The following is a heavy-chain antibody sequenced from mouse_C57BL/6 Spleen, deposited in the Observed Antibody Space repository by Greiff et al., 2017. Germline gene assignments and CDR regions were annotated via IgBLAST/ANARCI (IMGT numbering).Heavy chain of an antibody. D-gene: IGHD1-1*01. CDR2: IYPGDGDT. Sequence: VKLQQSGPELVKPGASVKISCKASGYAFSSSWMNWVKQRPGKGLEWIGRIYPGDGDTNYNGKFKGKATLTADKSSRTAYMQLSSLTSEDSAVYFCARSDYYVSSLYFDYWGQGTTLTVSS. J-gene: IGHJ2*01. CDR1: GYAFSSSW. V-gene: IGHV1-82*01. CDR3: ARSDYYVSSLYFDY.